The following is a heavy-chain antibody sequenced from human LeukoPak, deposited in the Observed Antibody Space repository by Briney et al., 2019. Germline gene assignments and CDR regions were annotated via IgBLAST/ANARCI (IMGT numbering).Heavy chain of an antibody. J-gene: IGHJ3*02. CDR3: ARDRGVITPLDAFDI. Sequence: SETLSLTCTVSGGSISSYYWSWIRQPPGKGLEWIGYIYYSGSTYYNPSLKSRVTISVDTSKNQFSLKLSSVTAADTAVYYCARDRGVITPLDAFDIWGQGTMVTVSS. CDR1: GGSISSYY. V-gene: IGHV4-59*12. CDR2: IYYSGST. D-gene: IGHD3-22*01.